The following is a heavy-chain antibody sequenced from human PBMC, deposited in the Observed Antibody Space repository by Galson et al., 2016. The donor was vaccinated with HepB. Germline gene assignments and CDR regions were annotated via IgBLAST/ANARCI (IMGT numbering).Heavy chain of an antibody. CDR1: GYTFTNFW. J-gene: IGHJ6*02. D-gene: IGHD3-10*01. V-gene: IGHV5-51*01. CDR3: ARHPTYHSESGGQIRSFYYYGMDV. CDR2: IYPGDSDT. Sequence: QSGAEVKKPGESLKISCKASGYTFTNFWIGWVRQMPGKGLEWMGIIYPGDSDTEYSPSFQGHVTISADKSINTAYLQWSSLTASDTAIYYCARHPTYHSESGGQIRSFYYYGMDVWGPGTTVIVSS.